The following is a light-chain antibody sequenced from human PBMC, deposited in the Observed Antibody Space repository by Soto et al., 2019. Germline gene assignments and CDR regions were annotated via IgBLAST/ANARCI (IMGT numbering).Light chain of an antibody. J-gene: IGKJ4*01. CDR3: QQSYSTPPRT. Sequence: DIQMTQSPSSLSASVGDRVTITCRASQSISSYLNWYQQKPGKAPKLLIYAASSLQSGVPSRFSGSGSGTVFTLTISSLQPEDFATYYCQQSYSTPPRTFGGGTKVETK. CDR1: QSISSY. V-gene: IGKV1-39*01. CDR2: AAS.